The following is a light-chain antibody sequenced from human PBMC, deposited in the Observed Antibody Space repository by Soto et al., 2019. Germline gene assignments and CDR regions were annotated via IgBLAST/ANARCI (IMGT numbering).Light chain of an antibody. CDR1: QSVLYSSDNNNY. J-gene: IGKJ4*01. CDR3: QQYYSTPLT. CDR2: WAS. Sequence: DILMTQSPDSLAVSLGERATINCKASQSVLYSSDNNNYLAWYQEKPGQPPKMLIYWASTRISGVPDRFSGRGSGTDFTLTISSLQAEDGAVYYCQQYYSTPLTFGGGTKAEIK. V-gene: IGKV4-1*01.